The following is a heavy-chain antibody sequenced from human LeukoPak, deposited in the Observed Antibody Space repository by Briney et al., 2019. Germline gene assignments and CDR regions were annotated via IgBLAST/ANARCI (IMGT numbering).Heavy chain of an antibody. V-gene: IGHV3-23*01. CDR3: VKDYQVGNSPAFGDY. CDR2: LIENGATT. J-gene: IGHJ4*02. CDR1: GFTFSSHA. Sequence: GGSLRLSCAASGFTFSSHAMSWVRRAPGKGLEWVSGLIENGATTYYADSVKGRFTISRDSSRNTMYLQMNSLRVEDTAVYYCVKDYQVGNSPAFGDYWGQGTLVTISS. D-gene: IGHD1-26*01.